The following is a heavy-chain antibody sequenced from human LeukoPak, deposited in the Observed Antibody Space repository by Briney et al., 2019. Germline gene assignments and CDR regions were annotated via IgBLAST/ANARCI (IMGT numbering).Heavy chain of an antibody. CDR1: GFTFSSYA. D-gene: IGHD2-15*01. J-gene: IGHJ4*02. Sequence: PGGSLRLSCAASGFTFSSYAMSWVRQAPGKGLEWVSAISGSGGSTYYADSVKGRFTISRDNSKNTLYLQMNSLRAEDTAVYYCAKDSRRYCSGGSCGYYFDYWGQGTLVTVSS. V-gene: IGHV3-23*01. CDR2: ISGSGGST. CDR3: AKDSRRYCSGGSCGYYFDY.